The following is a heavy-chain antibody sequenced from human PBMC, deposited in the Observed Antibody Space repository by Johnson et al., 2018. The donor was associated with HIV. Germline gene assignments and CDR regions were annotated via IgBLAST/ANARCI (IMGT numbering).Heavy chain of an antibody. J-gene: IGHJ3*02. D-gene: IGHD1-26*01. CDR3: ARGGEGELPDAFDI. CDR1: GFTVSSYG. CDR2: IWYDASKT. V-gene: IGHV3-33*08. Sequence: QVQLVESGGGLVQPGGSLRLSCAASGFTVSSYGMHWVRQAPGRGLEWVAVIWYDASKTYYADSVKGRFTISRDNSKNTLYLQLNSLRAEDTAVYYCARGGEGELPDAFDIWGQGTMVTVSS.